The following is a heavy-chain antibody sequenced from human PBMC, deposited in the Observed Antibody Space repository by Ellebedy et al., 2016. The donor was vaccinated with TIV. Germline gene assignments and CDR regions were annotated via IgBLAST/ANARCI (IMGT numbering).Heavy chain of an antibody. J-gene: IGHJ4*02. D-gene: IGHD5-24*01. V-gene: IGHV4-61*08. CDR1: GGSLSSGDYY. CDR2: VHYRGYT. Sequence: MPSDTLSLTCTVSGGSLSSGDYYWNCIRQPPGKGLEWIAYVHYRGYTNYNPSLESRVAISLDTSKNQVSLKLTSVTAADTAVYYCAREGIDGYNYFDYWGRGTLVTVSS. CDR3: AREGIDGYNYFDY.